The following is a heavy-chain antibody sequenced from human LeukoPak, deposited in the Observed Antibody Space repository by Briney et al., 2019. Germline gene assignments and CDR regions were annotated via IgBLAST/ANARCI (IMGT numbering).Heavy chain of an antibody. CDR3: ARGPSSSWSLRGNY. CDR1: GGSFSGYY. V-gene: IGHV4-34*01. J-gene: IGHJ4*02. Sequence: PSETLSLTCAVYGGSFSGYYWSWIRQPPGKGLEWIGEINHSGSTNYNPSLKSRVTISVDTSKNQFSLKLSSVTAADTAVYYCARGPSSSWSLRGNYWGQGTLVTVSS. CDR2: INHSGST. D-gene: IGHD6-13*01.